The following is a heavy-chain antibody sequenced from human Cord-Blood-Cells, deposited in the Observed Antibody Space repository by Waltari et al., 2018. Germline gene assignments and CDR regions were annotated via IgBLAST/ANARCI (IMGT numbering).Heavy chain of an antibody. V-gene: IGHV4-34*01. CDR2: INHSGST. CDR1: GGSFSGYS. Sequence: QVQLQQWGAGLLKPSETLSLTCAVSGGSFSGYSGSWIRQRPGKGLEWIGEINHSGSTNYNPSLKSRVTISVDTSKNQFSLKLSSVTAADTAVYYCARGYCSSTSCNWFDPWGQGTLVTVSS. CDR3: ARGYCSSTSCNWFDP. J-gene: IGHJ5*02. D-gene: IGHD2-2*01.